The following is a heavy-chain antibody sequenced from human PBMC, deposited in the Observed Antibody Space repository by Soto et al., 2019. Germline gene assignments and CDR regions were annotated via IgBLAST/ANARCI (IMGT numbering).Heavy chain of an antibody. J-gene: IGHJ6*03. D-gene: IGHD2-2*01. CDR2: ISYDGSNK. Sequence: GGSLRLSCAASGFTFSSYGMHWVRQAPGKGLEWVAVISYDGSNKYYADSVKGRFTISRDNSKNTLYLQMNSLRAEDTAVYYCAKAGDIVVVPAAMPHYYYMDVWGKGTTVTVSS. CDR1: GFTFSSYG. V-gene: IGHV3-30*18. CDR3: AKAGDIVVVPAAMPHYYYMDV.